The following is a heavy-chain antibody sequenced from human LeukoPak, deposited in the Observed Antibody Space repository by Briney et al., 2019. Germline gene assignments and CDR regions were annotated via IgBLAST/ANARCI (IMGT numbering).Heavy chain of an antibody. Sequence: GGSLTLSCAAAGFTFSTYSMNWVRQAPGKGLEWVSSVSGSSTYIYYANSVEGRFTISRDNAKNSLYLQMNSLRVEDTAVYYCARGGNFDYWGQGTRVTVSS. CDR2: VSGSSTYI. J-gene: IGHJ4*02. V-gene: IGHV3-21*01. D-gene: IGHD3-16*01. CDR1: GFTFSTYS. CDR3: ARGGNFDY.